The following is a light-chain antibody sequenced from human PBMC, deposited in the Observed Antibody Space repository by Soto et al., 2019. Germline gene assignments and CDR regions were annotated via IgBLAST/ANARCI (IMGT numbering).Light chain of an antibody. CDR3: SSYTIRSTFVV. J-gene: IGLJ2*01. V-gene: IGLV2-14*01. CDR1: SSDVGGYNY. Sequence: QSALTQPASVSGSPGQSITISCTGTSSDVGGYNYVSWYQQHPGKAPKLMIYDVSNRRSGVCNRFAGSKSGNTASRTISGLQAEDEANYYFSSYTIRSTFVVLAGGTKLTV. CDR2: DVS.